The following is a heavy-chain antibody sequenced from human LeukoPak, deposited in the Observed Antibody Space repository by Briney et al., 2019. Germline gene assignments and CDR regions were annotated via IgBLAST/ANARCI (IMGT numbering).Heavy chain of an antibody. CDR1: GFTFSSYG. J-gene: IGHJ4*02. CDR3: AKDGVAAPSVAAYFDY. D-gene: IGHD6-13*01. CDR2: IRYDGSNK. V-gene: IGHV3-30*02. Sequence: GGSLRLSCAASGFTFSSYGMHRVRQAPGKGLEWVAFIRYDGSNKYYADSVKGRFTISRDNSKNTLYLQMNSLRAEDTAVYYCAKDGVAAPSVAAYFDYWGQGTLVTVSS.